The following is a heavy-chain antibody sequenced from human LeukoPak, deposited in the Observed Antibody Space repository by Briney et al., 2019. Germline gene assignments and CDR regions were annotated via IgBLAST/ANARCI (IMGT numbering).Heavy chain of an antibody. V-gene: IGHV1-8*01. D-gene: IGHD2-2*01. Sequence: ASVKVSCKASGYTFTSYDINWVRQATGQGLECMGWMNPHRGNTGYAQKFQGRVTMTRNTSISTAYMELSSLRSEDTAVYYCARGVVPAAMGGYNWFDPWGQGTLVTVSS. CDR2: MNPHRGNT. CDR3: ARGVVPAAMGGYNWFDP. CDR1: GYTFTSYD. J-gene: IGHJ5*02.